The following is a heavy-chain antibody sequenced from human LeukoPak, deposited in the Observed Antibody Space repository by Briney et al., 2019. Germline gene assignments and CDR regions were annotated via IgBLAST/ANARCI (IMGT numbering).Heavy chain of an antibody. CDR3: ARISSYKSPADY. J-gene: IGHJ4*02. Sequence: ASVKVSCKASGYTFSIYYMDWVRQAPGQGLERMGIINPTGNSTTYAQKFQGRLTMTRDTSTSTVYMELSSLRSEDTAVYYCARISSYKSPADYWGQGTLVTVSS. CDR2: INPTGNST. CDR1: GYTFSIYY. V-gene: IGHV1-46*01. D-gene: IGHD6-6*01.